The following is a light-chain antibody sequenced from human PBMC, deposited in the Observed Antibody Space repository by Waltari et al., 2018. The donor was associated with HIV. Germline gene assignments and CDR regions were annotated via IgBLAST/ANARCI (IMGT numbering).Light chain of an antibody. V-gene: IGKV3-15*01. CDR3: QQYNNWPPT. J-gene: IGKJ1*01. CDR1: QRVSSN. Sequence: EIVMTQSPATLSVSPGESATLSCRASQRVSSNFAWYQQKPGQAPRLLIYGASTRATGIPARFSGSGSGTEFTLTISSLQSEDFAVYYCQQYNNWPPTFGQGTKVEIK. CDR2: GAS.